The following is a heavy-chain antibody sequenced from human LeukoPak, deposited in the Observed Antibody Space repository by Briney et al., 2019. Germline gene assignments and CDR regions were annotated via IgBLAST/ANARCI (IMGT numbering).Heavy chain of an antibody. CDR3: ATPLISISSTTYYNYFEY. J-gene: IGHJ4*02. D-gene: IGHD6-13*01. CDR2: ISFDGSHQ. V-gene: IGHV3-30*04. Sequence: GGSLRLSCVASGFTFRSYSLHWVRQAPGKGLEWVAVISFDGSHQYFPDSVKGRFTISRDNSNNTLYLQMNGLRAEDTAVYYCATPLISISSTTYYNYFEYWGQGALVSVFS. CDR1: GFTFRSYS.